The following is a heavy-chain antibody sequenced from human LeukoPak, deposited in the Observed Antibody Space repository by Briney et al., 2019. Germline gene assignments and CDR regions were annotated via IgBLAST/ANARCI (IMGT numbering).Heavy chain of an antibody. J-gene: IGHJ4*02. CDR3: AGGSKRWLQTLYY. Sequence: SESLSLTCIVPGGSISSYSWSWIRQPAGKGLEWIRRIYTSGSTNYNPSLKSRVTMSVDTSKNQFSLKLSSVTAADTAVYYCAGGSKRWLQTLYYWGQGTLVTVSS. CDR2: IYTSGST. CDR1: GGSISSYS. D-gene: IGHD5-24*01. V-gene: IGHV4-4*07.